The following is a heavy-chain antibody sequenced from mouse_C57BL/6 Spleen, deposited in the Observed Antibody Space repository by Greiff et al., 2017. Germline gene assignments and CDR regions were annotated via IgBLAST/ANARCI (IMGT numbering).Heavy chain of an antibody. CDR1: GYAFTNYL. CDR2: INPGSGGT. V-gene: IGHV1-54*01. J-gene: IGHJ4*01. Sequence: VQLQQSGAELVRPGTSVKVSCKASGYAFTNYLIEWVKQRPGQGLEWIGVINPGSGGTNYNEKFKGKATLTADKSSSTAYMQLSSLTSEDSAVYFCARDEGVDYWGQGTSVTVSS. CDR3: ARDEGVDY.